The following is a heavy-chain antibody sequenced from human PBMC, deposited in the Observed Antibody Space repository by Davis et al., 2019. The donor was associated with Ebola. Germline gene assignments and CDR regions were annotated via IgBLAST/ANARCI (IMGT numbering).Heavy chain of an antibody. CDR3: ARVRSGSYWRYFDY. D-gene: IGHD1-26*01. Sequence: GESLKISCAASGFTVSSNYMSWVRQAPGKGLEWVSVIYSGGSTYYADSVKGRFTISRHNSKNTLYLQMNSLRAEDTAVYYCARVRSGSYWRYFDYWGQGTLVTVSS. V-gene: IGHV3-53*04. J-gene: IGHJ4*02. CDR2: IYSGGST. CDR1: GFTVSSNY.